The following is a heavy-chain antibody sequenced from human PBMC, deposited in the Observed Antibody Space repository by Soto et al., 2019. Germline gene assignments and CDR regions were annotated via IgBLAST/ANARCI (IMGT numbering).Heavy chain of an antibody. D-gene: IGHD3-10*01. CDR1: GFTFSNYA. CDR3: AKNNMGYYLDY. Sequence: EVQVLESGGALVQPGGSLRLSCAASGFTFSNYAMSWVRQAPGKGLEWVSSISGRGGTTYYADSVKGRLTLSRDNSKNTLYLEMNSLRVEATAVYHCAKNNMGYYLDYWGQGTLVTVSS. J-gene: IGHJ4*02. V-gene: IGHV3-23*01. CDR2: ISGRGGTT.